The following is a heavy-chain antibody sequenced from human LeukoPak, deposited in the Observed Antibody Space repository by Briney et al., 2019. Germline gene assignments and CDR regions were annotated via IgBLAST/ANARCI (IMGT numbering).Heavy chain of an antibody. J-gene: IGHJ4*02. CDR2: IIPIFGTA. Sequence: SVKVSCKASGYTFTSYGISWVRQAPGQGLEWMGGIIPIFGTANYAQKFQGRVTITADESTSTAYMELSSLRSEDTAVYYCARDRGYYYGSGSKYYFDYWGQGTLVTVSS. D-gene: IGHD3-10*01. V-gene: IGHV1-69*13. CDR3: ARDRGYYYGSGSKYYFDY. CDR1: GYTFTSYG.